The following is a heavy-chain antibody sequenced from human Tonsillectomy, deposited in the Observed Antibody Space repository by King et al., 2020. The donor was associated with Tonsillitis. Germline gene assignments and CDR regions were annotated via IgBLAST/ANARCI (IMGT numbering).Heavy chain of an antibody. J-gene: IGHJ4*02. CDR1: GFTFDDFA. Sequence: VQLVESGGGLVQPGRSLRLSCAAFGFTFDDFAMHWVRQGPGKGLEWVSGVSWNSATIAYADSVKGRFTISRDNANNSLFLQLNSLRAEDTALYFCAKGVFGVLTPFESWGQGTLVTVSS. V-gene: IGHV3-9*01. D-gene: IGHD3-3*01. CDR2: VSWNSATI. CDR3: AKGVFGVLTPFES.